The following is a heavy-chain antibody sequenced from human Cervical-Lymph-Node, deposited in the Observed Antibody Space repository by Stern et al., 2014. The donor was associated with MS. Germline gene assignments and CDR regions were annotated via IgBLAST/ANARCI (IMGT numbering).Heavy chain of an antibody. D-gene: IGHD6-19*01. CDR3: AKESSIAVAGTGADY. J-gene: IGHJ4*02. Sequence: VQLVESGGGVVQPGRSLRLSCAASGFTFSSYGMHWVRQAPGKGLEWVAVISYDGSNKYYADSVKGRFTISRDNSKNTLYLQMNSLRAEDTAVYYCAKESSIAVAGTGADYWGQGTLVTVSS. CDR2: ISYDGSNK. V-gene: IGHV3-30*18. CDR1: GFTFSSYG.